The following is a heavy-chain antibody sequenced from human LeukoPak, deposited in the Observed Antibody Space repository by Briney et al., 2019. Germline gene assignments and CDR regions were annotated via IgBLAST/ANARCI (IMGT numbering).Heavy chain of an antibody. J-gene: IGHJ3*02. Sequence: PGGSLRLSCAASGFTFTDYWMTWVRQAPGQGLEWMANIRQDGGAAYYGGSVKGRFTISRDNAKNTLYLQMNSLRAEDTAVYYCARDSGGDYGSGAFDIWGQGTMVTVSS. CDR3: ARDSGGDYGSGAFDI. CDR1: GFTFTDYW. CDR2: IRQDGGAA. V-gene: IGHV3-7*01. D-gene: IGHD4-17*01.